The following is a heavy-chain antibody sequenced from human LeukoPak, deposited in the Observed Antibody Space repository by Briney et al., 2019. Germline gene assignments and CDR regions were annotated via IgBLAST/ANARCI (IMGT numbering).Heavy chain of an antibody. CDR3: AKDGVDYYDSSGYYYEYFQH. J-gene: IGHJ1*01. CDR2: ISYDGSNK. Sequence: GGSLRLSCAASGFTFSSYGMHWVRQAPGKGLEWVAVISYDGSNKYYADSVKGRFTISRDNSKNTLYLQMNSLRAEDTAVYYCAKDGVDYYDSSGYYYEYFQHWGQGTLVTVSS. D-gene: IGHD3-22*01. V-gene: IGHV3-30*18. CDR1: GFTFSSYG.